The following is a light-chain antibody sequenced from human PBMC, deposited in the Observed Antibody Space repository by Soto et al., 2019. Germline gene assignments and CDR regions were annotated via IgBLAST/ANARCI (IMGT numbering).Light chain of an antibody. CDR3: QSYDNSLTALYV. V-gene: IGLV1-40*01. CDR2: GNS. CDR1: SSNIGADYD. Sequence: QSVLTQPPSVSGAPGQRVTISCTGSSSNIGADYDVHWYQHLPGTAPKLLIYGNSIRPSGVPDRFSGSRAGTSASLAITGLQADDEADYYCQSYDNSLTALYVFGPGTKVTVL. J-gene: IGLJ1*01.